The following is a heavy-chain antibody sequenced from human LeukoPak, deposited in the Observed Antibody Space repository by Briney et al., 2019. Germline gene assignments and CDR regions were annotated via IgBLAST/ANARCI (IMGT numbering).Heavy chain of an antibody. J-gene: IGHJ4*02. V-gene: IGHV3-30*02. CDR3: AKVKDTWFGEKVPFDY. Sequence: GGSLRLSCAASGFTFSRYWMHWVRQAPGKGLEWVAFIRYDGSNKYYADSVKGRFTISRDNSKNTLYLQMNSLRAEDTAVYYCAKVKDTWFGEKVPFDYWGQGTLVTVSS. D-gene: IGHD3-10*01. CDR1: GFTFSRYW. CDR2: IRYDGSNK.